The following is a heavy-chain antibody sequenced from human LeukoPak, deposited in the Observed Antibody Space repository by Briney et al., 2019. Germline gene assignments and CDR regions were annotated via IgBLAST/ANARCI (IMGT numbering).Heavy chain of an antibody. Sequence: PGGSLRLSCAASGFTFSSYGMHWVRQAPGKGLEWVAVIWYDGSNKYYADSVKGRFTISRDNSKNTLYLQMNSLRAVDTAVYYCAREGYCSSTSCSWFDYWGQGTLVTVSS. CDR3: AREGYCSSTSCSWFDY. J-gene: IGHJ4*02. V-gene: IGHV3-33*01. D-gene: IGHD2-2*01. CDR1: GFTFSSYG. CDR2: IWYDGSNK.